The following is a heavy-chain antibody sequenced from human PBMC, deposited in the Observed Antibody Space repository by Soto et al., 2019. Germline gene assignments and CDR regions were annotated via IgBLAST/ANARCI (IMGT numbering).Heavy chain of an antibody. Sequence: SETLSLTCTVSGGSISSYYWSWIRQPPGKGLEWIGYIYYSGNTNYNPSLRSRVTISVDTSKNQFSLKLSSVTAADTAVYYCARDSGYGDPFDYWGQGTLVTVSS. CDR2: IYYSGNT. CDR1: GGSISSYY. CDR3: ARDSGYGDPFDY. J-gene: IGHJ4*02. D-gene: IGHD5-18*01. V-gene: IGHV4-59*01.